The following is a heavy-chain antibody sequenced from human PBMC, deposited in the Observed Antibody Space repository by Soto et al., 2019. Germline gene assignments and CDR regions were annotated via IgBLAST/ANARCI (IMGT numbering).Heavy chain of an antibody. Sequence: GGSLRLSCAASGFTFDDYSMHWVRQAPGKGLEWVSGISWNSGSIGYADSVKGRFTISRDNAKNSLYLQMNSLRAEDTALYYCAKDFSIVVTTSAFDIWGQGTMVTVSS. J-gene: IGHJ3*02. CDR1: GFTFDDYS. V-gene: IGHV3-9*01. CDR2: ISWNSGSI. D-gene: IGHD4-4*01. CDR3: AKDFSIVVTTSAFDI.